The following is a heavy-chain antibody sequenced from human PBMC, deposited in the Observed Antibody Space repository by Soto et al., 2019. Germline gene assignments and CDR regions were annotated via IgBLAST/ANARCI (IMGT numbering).Heavy chain of an antibody. V-gene: IGHV1-2*02. CDR1: GYTFTGYY. D-gene: IGHD3-10*01. J-gene: IGHJ5*02. Sequence: ASVKVSCKASGYTFTGYYMNWVRKAPGQGLEWLGWINSNSGGTKYGQKFQGRVTMTRDTSISTAYMDLSRLRSDDTAVYYCARERVTTMVRGALRKYNWLDPWAQGTLVPVSS. CDR3: ARERVTTMVRGALRKYNWLDP. CDR2: INSNSGGT.